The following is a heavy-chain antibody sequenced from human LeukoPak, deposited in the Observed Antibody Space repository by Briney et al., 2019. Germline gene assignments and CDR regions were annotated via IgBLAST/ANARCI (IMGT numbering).Heavy chain of an antibody. V-gene: IGHV3-23*01. D-gene: IGHD2-2*01. Sequence: GSLRLSCAASGFNFSNYAMTWVRQAPGKGLEWVSVVTGSSRYTYYADSVKGRFTISRDNSKNILYLEMNSLRVEDTAICYCAKDRSSSTSCSNYWGRGTLVTVSS. CDR1: GFNFSNYA. J-gene: IGHJ4*02. CDR2: VTGSSRYT. CDR3: AKDRSSSTSCSNY.